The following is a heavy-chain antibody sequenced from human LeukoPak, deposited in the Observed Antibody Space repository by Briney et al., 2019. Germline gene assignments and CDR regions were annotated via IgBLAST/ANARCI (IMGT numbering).Heavy chain of an antibody. V-gene: IGHV1-69*04. Sequence: ASVKVSCKASGGTFSSYAISWVRQAPGHGLEWMGRIIPIFGIANYAQKFQGRVTITADKSTSTAYMELSSLRSEDAAVYYCALRYCSGGSCYSGAWFDPWGQGTLVTVSS. D-gene: IGHD2-15*01. CDR2: IIPIFGIA. CDR1: GGTFSSYA. CDR3: ALRYCSGGSCYSGAWFDP. J-gene: IGHJ5*02.